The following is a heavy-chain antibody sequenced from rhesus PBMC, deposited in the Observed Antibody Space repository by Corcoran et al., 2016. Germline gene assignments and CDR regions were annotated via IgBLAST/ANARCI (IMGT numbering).Heavy chain of an antibody. CDR2: IGGSSGRT. D-gene: IGHD4-23*01. CDR3: ARDKVTLFDY. J-gene: IGHJ4*01. Sequence: QVQLQESGPGVVTPSETLSLTCAVSGGSISGYYLWSWIRQPPGKGREWIGYIGGSSGRTNYNPTRKNRVTISKDTSKNQFSLKLSSVTAADTAVYYCARDKVTLFDYWGQGVLVTVSS. CDR1: GGSISGYYL. V-gene: IGHV4-127*01.